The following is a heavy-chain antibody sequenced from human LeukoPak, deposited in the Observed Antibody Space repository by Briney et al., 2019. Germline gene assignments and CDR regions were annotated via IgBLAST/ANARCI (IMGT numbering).Heavy chain of an antibody. V-gene: IGHV1-69*05. CDR1: GGTFSSYA. Sequence: ASVKVSCKASGGTFSSYAISWVRQAPGQGLEWMGGIIPIFGTANYAQKFQGRVTMTRDTSTSTVYMELSSLRSEDTAVYYCARSMASSSRDQGRRRLFDYWGQGTLVTVSS. J-gene: IGHJ4*02. CDR2: IIPIFGTA. D-gene: IGHD6-6*01. CDR3: ARSMASSSRDQGRRRLFDY.